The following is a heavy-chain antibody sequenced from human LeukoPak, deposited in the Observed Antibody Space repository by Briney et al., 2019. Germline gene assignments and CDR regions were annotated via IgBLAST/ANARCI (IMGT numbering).Heavy chain of an antibody. CDR1: GYTFTSYY. D-gene: IGHD2-21*02. Sequence: ASVKVSCTASGYTFTSYYMHWVRQAPGQGLEWMGMINPIGGSTSYAQKFQGRVTMTRHTSTSTVHMELSSLRSEDTAVYDCAREGAIVVVTHHFDCWGQGTLVTASS. V-gene: IGHV1-46*01. CDR2: INPIGGST. CDR3: AREGAIVVVTHHFDC. J-gene: IGHJ4*02.